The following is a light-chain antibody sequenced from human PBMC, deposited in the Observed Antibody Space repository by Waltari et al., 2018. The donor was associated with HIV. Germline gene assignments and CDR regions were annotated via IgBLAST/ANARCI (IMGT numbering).Light chain of an antibody. J-gene: IGLJ3*02. V-gene: IGLV1-44*01. CDR3: AAWDDSLNGLWV. Sequence: QSVLTQPPSTSGTPGQRVTSSCSGGSSNIGSNTVNWYQHLPGPAPKLLIYGKNQRPSGVPDRFSGSKSGTSASLAISGLQSEDEADYYCAAWDDSLNGLWVFGGGTKLTVL. CDR2: GKN. CDR1: SSNIGSNT.